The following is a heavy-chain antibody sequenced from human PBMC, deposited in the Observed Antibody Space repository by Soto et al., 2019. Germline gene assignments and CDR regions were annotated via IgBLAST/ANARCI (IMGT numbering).Heavy chain of an antibody. J-gene: IGHJ3*02. CDR1: GFNFGNYA. Sequence: EVQLLESGGGLVQPGGSLEVSCRASGFNFGNYAMSWVRQAPGKGPEWVSSVGGDGSDTHYADSVRGRFTISRDNSKNPLYLHMNSLRAEDTAIYFCAKDFIPRNSIYDPFDIWGQGTTVSVSS. CDR2: VGGDGSDT. CDR3: AKDFIPRNSIYDPFDI. D-gene: IGHD2-21*01. V-gene: IGHV3-23*01.